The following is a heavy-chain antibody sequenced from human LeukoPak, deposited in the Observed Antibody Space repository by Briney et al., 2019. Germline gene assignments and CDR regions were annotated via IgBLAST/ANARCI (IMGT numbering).Heavy chain of an antibody. Sequence: GGSLRLSCAASGFTFSNYAMSWVRQAPGKGLEWVSGISWNSGSIGYADSVKGRFTISRDNAKNSLYLQMNSLRAEDTALYYCAKSGIAYYCYYMDVWGKGTTVTVSS. CDR1: GFTFSNYA. CDR2: ISWNSGSI. D-gene: IGHD6-13*01. J-gene: IGHJ6*03. CDR3: AKSGIAYYCYYMDV. V-gene: IGHV3-9*01.